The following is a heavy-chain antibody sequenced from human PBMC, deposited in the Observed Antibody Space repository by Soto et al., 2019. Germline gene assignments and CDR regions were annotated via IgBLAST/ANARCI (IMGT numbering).Heavy chain of an antibody. CDR1: GGTFSSYA. V-gene: IGHV1-69*01. J-gene: IGHJ5*02. CDR2: IIPIFGTA. Sequence: QVQLVQSGAEVKKPGSSVKVSCKASGGTFSSYAISWVRQAPGQGLEWMGGIIPIFGTANYAQKFQGRVTITADESTSTAYMELSSLRYEDTAVYYCARDLLLGIRSLGWFDPWGQGTLVTVSS. D-gene: IGHD3-10*01. CDR3: ARDLLLGIRSLGWFDP.